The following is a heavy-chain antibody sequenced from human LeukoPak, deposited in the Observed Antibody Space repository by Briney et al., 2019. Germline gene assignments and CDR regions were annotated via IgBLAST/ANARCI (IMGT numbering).Heavy chain of an antibody. CDR3: ARASLRYFTTGNYFDY. D-gene: IGHD3-9*01. Sequence: GGSLRLSCAASGFTVSSNYMSWVRQAPGKGLEWVSVIYSGGSTYYADSVKGRFTISRDNSKNTLYLQMNSLRAEDTAVYYCARASLRYFTTGNYFDYWGQGTLVTVSS. CDR1: GFTVSSNY. V-gene: IGHV3-66*01. CDR2: IYSGGST. J-gene: IGHJ4*02.